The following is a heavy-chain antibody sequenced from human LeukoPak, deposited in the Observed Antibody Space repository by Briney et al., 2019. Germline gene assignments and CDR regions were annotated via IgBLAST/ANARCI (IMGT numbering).Heavy chain of an antibody. V-gene: IGHV3-23*01. Sequence: PGGSLRLSCAASALTFSSYAMSWVRQPPGKGLEWVSAISGSGGSTYYADSVKGRFTITRDNSKNTLYLQMNSLRSEDTAVYYCAPSALTIFGGLPGHFDYWGQGTLVTVSS. CDR1: ALTFSSYA. CDR3: APSALTIFGGLPGHFDY. J-gene: IGHJ4*02. CDR2: ISGSGGST. D-gene: IGHD3-3*01.